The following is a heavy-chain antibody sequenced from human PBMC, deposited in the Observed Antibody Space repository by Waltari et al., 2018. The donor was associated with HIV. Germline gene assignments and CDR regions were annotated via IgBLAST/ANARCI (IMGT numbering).Heavy chain of an antibody. CDR1: GFTFSSYA. D-gene: IGHD2-15*01. CDR2: ISGSGGST. Sequence: EVQLLESGGGLVQPGGSLRLSCAASGFTFSSYAMSWVRQAPGKGLEWVSAISGSGGSTYYADSVKGRFTISRDNSKNTLYLQMNSLRAEDTAVYYCAKCGDYCSGGSCYPLGYWGQGTLVTVSS. J-gene: IGHJ4*02. CDR3: AKCGDYCSGGSCYPLGY. V-gene: IGHV3-23*01.